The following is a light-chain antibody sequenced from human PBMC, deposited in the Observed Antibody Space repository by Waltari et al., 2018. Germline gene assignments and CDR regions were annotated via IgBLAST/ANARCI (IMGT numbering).Light chain of an antibody. CDR3: NSYTRSSTLDV. V-gene: IGLV2-14*01. Sequence: QSALTQPASVSGSPGQPIPISCTGTSSDVGGYKTVSWYQQHPGKAPKLMIFEVSNRPSGVSNRFSGSKSGNTASLTISGLQAEDEADYYCNSYTRSSTLDVFGTGTKVTVL. J-gene: IGLJ1*01. CDR2: EVS. CDR1: SSDVGGYKT.